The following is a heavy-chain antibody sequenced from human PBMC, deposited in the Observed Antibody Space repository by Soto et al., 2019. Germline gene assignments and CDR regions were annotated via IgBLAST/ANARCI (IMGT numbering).Heavy chain of an antibody. CDR1: GFTFSSYW. CDR3: AKVIRYCSDGVCWYVDL. J-gene: IGHJ2*01. CDR2: IKQDGSDK. D-gene: IGHD2-8*01. Sequence: EVQLVESGGGLVQPGGSLRLSCAASGFTFSSYWMSWVRQAPGKGLEWVANIKQDGSDKYYGDSVKGRFTISRDNAKNTLYLQMSSLRDEDTAGYYCAKVIRYCSDGVCWYVDLWGRGTLVTVSS. V-gene: IGHV3-7*03.